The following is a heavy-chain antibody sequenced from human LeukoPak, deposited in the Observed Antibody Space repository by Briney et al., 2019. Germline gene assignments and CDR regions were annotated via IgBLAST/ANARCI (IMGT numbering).Heavy chain of an antibody. J-gene: IGHJ4*02. CDR2: ISGSGGST. CDR1: GFTFSSYA. D-gene: IGHD1-26*01. CDR3: AKDIPPGARIVGATGY. V-gene: IGHV3-23*01. Sequence: PGGSLRLSCAASGFTFSSYAVSWVRQAPGKGLEWVSAISGSGGSTYYADSVKGRFTISRDNSKNTLYLQMNSLRAEDTAVYYCAKDIPPGARIVGATGYWGQGTLVTVSS.